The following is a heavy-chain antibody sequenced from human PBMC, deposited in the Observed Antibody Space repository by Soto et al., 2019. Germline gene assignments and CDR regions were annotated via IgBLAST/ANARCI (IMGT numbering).Heavy chain of an antibody. CDR1: GFTFSNAW. CDR2: IKSKTDGGTT. Sequence: GGSLGLSCAASGFTFSNAWINWVRQAPGKGLEWVGRIKSKTDGGTTDYAAPVKGRFSISRDDSKNTLYLQMNSLKTEDTGLYYCTTLAVAARQYYFDYWGQGTLVTVSS. CDR3: TTLAVAARQYYFDY. D-gene: IGHD6-19*01. J-gene: IGHJ4*02. V-gene: IGHV3-15*07.